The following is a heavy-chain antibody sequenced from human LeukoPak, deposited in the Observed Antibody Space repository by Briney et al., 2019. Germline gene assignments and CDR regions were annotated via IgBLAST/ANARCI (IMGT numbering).Heavy chain of an antibody. J-gene: IGHJ4*02. V-gene: IGHV4-34*01. CDR3: ARGGYSGYAH. Sequence: SETLSLTCAVYGGSFSGYYWSWIRHPPGKGLELIGEINHSGSTNYNPSLKSRVTISVDTSNNQFSLKLSSVTAADTAVYYCARGGYSGYAHWGQGTLVTVSS. CDR2: INHSGST. D-gene: IGHD5-12*01. CDR1: GGSFSGYY.